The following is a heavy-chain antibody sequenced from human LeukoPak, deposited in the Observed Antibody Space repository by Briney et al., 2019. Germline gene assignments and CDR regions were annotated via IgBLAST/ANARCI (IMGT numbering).Heavy chain of an antibody. V-gene: IGHV4-39*01. CDR2: IYYSGST. CDR3: ARHTTILGVVIDY. D-gene: IGHD3-3*01. Sequence: PSETLSLTCTVSGGSISSSSYYWGWIRQPPGKGLEWLGSIYYSGSTYYNPSLKSRVTISVDTSKNQFPLKLSSVTAADTAVYYCARHTTILGVVIDYWGRGTLVTVSS. J-gene: IGHJ4*02. CDR1: GGSISSSSYY.